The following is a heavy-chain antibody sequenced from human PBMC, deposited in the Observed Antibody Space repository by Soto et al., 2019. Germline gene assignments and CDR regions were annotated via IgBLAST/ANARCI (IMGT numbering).Heavy chain of an antibody. CDR3: ASLICSSTSCYDGMDV. D-gene: IGHD2-2*01. V-gene: IGHV3-7*03. CDR1: GFTFSSYW. Sequence: GALRLSCAASGFTFSSYWMSWVRQAPGKGLEWVANIKQDGSEKYYVDSVKGRFTISRDNAKNSLYLQMNSLRAEDTAVYYCASLICSSTSCYDGMDVWGQGTTVTVSS. CDR2: IKQDGSEK. J-gene: IGHJ6*02.